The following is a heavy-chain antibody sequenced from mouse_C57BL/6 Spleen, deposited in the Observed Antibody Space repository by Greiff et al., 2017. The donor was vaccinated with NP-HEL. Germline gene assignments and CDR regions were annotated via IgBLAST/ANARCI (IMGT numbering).Heavy chain of an antibody. Sequence: QVQLQQSGAELAKPGASVKLSCKASGYTFTSYWMHWVKQRPGQGLEWIGYISPSSGYTKSNQKFKDKAKLTSDKSSSTAYMQLSSLTYEDSAFYYCARDGYYYFDDWGQGTTLTVSS. CDR3: ARDGYYYFDD. D-gene: IGHD2-3*01. J-gene: IGHJ2*01. V-gene: IGHV1-7*01. CDR1: GYTFTSYW. CDR2: ISPSSGYT.